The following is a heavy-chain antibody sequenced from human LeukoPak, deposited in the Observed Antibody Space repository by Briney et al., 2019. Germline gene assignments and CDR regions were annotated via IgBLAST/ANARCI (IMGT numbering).Heavy chain of an antibody. V-gene: IGHV1-18*01. J-gene: IGHJ4*02. Sequence: ASVKVSCKASGYTFTSYGISWVRQAPGQGLEWMGWISSYNGNTNYAQKLQGRVTMSTDTSTGTAYMELRSLRSDDTAVYYCARGTTVTTYADHWGQGTLVTVSS. CDR3: ARGTTVTTYADH. CDR2: ISSYNGNT. D-gene: IGHD4-17*01. CDR1: GYTFTSYG.